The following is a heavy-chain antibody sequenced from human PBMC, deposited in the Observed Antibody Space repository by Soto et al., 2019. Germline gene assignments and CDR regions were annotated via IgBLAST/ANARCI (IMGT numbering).Heavy chain of an antibody. D-gene: IGHD3-10*01. CDR2: IYDSGRT. V-gene: IGHV4-30-4*01. J-gene: IGHJ4*02. CDR3: ASGLSSDKGDS. Sequence: SETLSLTCTVSGGSINTNNYYCSWIRQPPGKGLEWIGHIYDSGRTYNNPSLSSRVIISVDTSKNQCSLKLRSLTAADTAIYYCASGLSSDKGDSWGKGTLFTSPQ. CDR1: GGSINTNNYY.